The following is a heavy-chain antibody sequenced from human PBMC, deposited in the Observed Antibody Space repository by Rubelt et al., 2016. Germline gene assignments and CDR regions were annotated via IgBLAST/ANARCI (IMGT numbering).Heavy chain of an antibody. D-gene: IGHD3-16*01. V-gene: IGHV1-18*01. CDR2: ISAYNGNT. J-gene: IGHJ4*01. Sequence: WMGWISAYNGNTNYAQKLQGRVTMTTDTSTRTAYMELRSLRSDDAAVYYCASGVDYWGHGTLVTVSS. CDR3: ASGVDY.